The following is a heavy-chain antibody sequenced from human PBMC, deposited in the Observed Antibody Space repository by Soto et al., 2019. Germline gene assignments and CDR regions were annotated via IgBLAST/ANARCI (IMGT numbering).Heavy chain of an antibody. J-gene: IGHJ6*02. CDR2: IVVGSGNT. CDR1: GFTFTSSA. CDR3: ARGPYYYYYGLDV. V-gene: IGHV1-58*01. Sequence: SVKVYCKSSGFTFTSSAVRLVRQARGQRLEWIGWIVVGSGNTNYAQKFQERVTITRDMSTSTAYMELSSVTAADAAVYYCARGPYYYYYGLDVWGQGTTVTVSS.